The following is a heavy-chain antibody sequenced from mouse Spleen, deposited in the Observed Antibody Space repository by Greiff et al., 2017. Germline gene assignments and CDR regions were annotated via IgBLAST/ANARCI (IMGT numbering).Heavy chain of an antibody. CDR3: ARSSYYRYDEGNYYAMGY. J-gene: IGHJ4*01. D-gene: IGHD2-14*01. CDR2: IYPGDGDT. CDR1: GYAFSSSW. V-gene: IGHV1-82*01. Sequence: QVQLQQSGPELVKPGASVKISCKASGYAFSSSWMNWVKQRPGQGLEWIGRIYPGDGDTNYNGKFKGKATLTADKSSSTAYMQLSSLTSVDSAVYFCARSSYYRYDEGNYYAMGYWGQGTSVTVSS.